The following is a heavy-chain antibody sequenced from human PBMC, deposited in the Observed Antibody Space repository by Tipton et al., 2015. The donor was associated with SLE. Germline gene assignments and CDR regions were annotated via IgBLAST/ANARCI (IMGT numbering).Heavy chain of an antibody. CDR2: IDPSGYHT. CDR1: GYDFTTYW. Sequence: VQLVQSGAEVKKPGESLRISCKASGYDFTTYWISRVRQVPGKGLEWMGRIDPSGYHTDYSPSFEGHVAISTAVSINTAYLQWSSLKASDSAMYYCTRSNGDSFDNWGQGTLVTVSS. V-gene: IGHV5-10-1*01. J-gene: IGHJ4*02. D-gene: IGHD4-17*01. CDR3: TRSNGDSFDN.